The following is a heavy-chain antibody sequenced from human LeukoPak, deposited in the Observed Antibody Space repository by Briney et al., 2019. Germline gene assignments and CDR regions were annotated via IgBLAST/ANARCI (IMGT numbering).Heavy chain of an antibody. V-gene: IGHV3-23*01. Sequence: GGSLRLSCAASGFTFSSYAMSWVRQAPGKGREWVSAISGSGGSTYYADSVKGRFTISRDNSKNTPYLQMNSMRAEDTAVYYCATGDGGRGWNYNIVTGHYYFDYWGQGTLVTVSS. J-gene: IGHJ4*02. CDR3: ATGDGGRGWNYNIVTGHYYFDY. D-gene: IGHD3-9*01. CDR2: ISGSGGST. CDR1: GFTFSSYA.